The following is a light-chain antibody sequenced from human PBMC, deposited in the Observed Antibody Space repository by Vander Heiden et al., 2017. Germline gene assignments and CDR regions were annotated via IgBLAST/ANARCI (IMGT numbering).Light chain of an antibody. Sequence: DIQMTQSPSSLSASVGDRVTITCRASQSISSYLNWYQQKPGKAPKLLIYAASSLQSGVPSTFTPSRSGIDFTLTISSLQPEHFATYYSQQSYSTPRTSGQWTKVEIK. CDR1: QSISSY. CDR2: AAS. CDR3: QQSYSTPRT. V-gene: IGKV1-39*01. J-gene: IGKJ1*01.